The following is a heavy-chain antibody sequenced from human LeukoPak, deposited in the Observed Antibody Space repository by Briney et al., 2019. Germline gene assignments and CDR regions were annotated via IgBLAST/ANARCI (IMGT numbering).Heavy chain of an antibody. CDR2: IIPIFGTA. Sequence: SVNVSCKASGGTFSSYAISWVRQAPGQGLEWMGGIIPIFGTANYAQKFQGRVTITADESTSTAYMELSSLRSEDTAVYYCARDLRRTIAAAGPFDYWGQGTLVTVSS. CDR3: ARDLRRTIAAAGPFDY. D-gene: IGHD6-13*01. J-gene: IGHJ4*02. CDR1: GGTFSSYA. V-gene: IGHV1-69*01.